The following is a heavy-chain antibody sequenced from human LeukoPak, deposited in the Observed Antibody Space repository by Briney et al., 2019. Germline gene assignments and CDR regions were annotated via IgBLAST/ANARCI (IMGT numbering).Heavy chain of an antibody. J-gene: IGHJ6*02. V-gene: IGHV3-7*04. CDR1: GFTFSSYW. CDR3: ARALYGSSTSCSQDYYYYGMDV. CDR2: INQDGSEK. Sequence: PGGSLSLTCAASGFTFSSYWMSWVRQAPGKGLQRGIKINQDGSEKYYVDSVKGRFTISRDNAKNSLYLQMISLRSGYTAVAYCARALYGSSTSCSQDYYYYGMDVWGQGTTVTVSS. D-gene: IGHD2-2*01.